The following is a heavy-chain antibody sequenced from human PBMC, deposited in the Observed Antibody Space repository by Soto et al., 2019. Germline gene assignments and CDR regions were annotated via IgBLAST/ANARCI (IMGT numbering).Heavy chain of an antibody. CDR1: GYTFTNYG. J-gene: IGHJ6*02. V-gene: IGHV1-18*01. Sequence: QVPLVQSGAEVRKPGASVKVSCKASGYTFTNYGISWVRQAPGQGLEWVGWISTYNGHTTSAQKLQGRVTMTTDTSRSTVYMELRTLRSDDTAVYYCARDWGQQWLAYGMDVWGQGTTVTVSS. CDR2: ISTYNGHT. CDR3: ARDWGQQWLAYGMDV. D-gene: IGHD6-19*01.